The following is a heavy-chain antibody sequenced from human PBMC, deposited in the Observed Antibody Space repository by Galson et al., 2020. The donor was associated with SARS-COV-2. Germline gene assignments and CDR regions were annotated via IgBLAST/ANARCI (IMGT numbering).Heavy chain of an antibody. J-gene: IGHJ5*01. CDR1: GFTFSNYA. CDR2: ISGSGVST. CDR3: AKELVVGGDGALNS. Sequence: GESLKISCASSGFTFSNYAMIWVRQAPGKGLEWVSGISGSGVSTYHVDSVTDRFTISRDNSKNTSFLIMNSLSAEDTSVEYCAKELVVGGDGALNSRGQGLLFTVSA. V-gene: IGHV3-23*01. D-gene: IGHD2-21*02.